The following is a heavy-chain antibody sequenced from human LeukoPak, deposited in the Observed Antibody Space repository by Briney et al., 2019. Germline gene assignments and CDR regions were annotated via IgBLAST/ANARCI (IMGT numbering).Heavy chain of an antibody. V-gene: IGHV4-34*01. J-gene: IGHJ4*02. CDR2: INHSGST. Sequence: SETLSLTCAVYGGSFSGYYWSWIRQPPGKGLEWIGEINHSGSTNYNPSLKGRVTISVDTSKNQFSLKLSSVTAADTAVYYCARDSTVTTEYYFDYWGQGTLVTVSS. D-gene: IGHD4-17*01. CDR1: GGSFSGYY. CDR3: ARDSTVTTEYYFDY.